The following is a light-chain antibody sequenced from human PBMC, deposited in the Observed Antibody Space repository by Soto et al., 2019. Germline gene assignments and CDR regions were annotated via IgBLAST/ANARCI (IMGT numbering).Light chain of an antibody. Sequence: QSALTQPRSVSGSPGQSVTISCTGTSSDVGRYNYVSWYQHHPGKAPKLMIYGVNERPSGVPDRFSGSKSGNTASLTISGLQAEDEADYHYCSYAGSYILVFGGGTKLTVL. CDR2: GVN. CDR3: CSYAGSYILV. V-gene: IGLV2-11*01. J-gene: IGLJ3*02. CDR1: SSDVGRYNY.